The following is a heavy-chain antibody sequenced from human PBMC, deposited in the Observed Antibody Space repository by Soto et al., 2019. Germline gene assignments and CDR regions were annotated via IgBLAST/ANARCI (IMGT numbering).Heavy chain of an antibody. CDR3: AKRRGDYDSLAAFDI. CDR1: GFTFSSYG. V-gene: IGHV3-30*18. CDR2: ISYDGSNK. J-gene: IGHJ3*02. Sequence: QVQLVESGGGVVQPGRSLRLSCAASGFTFSSYGMHWVRQAPGKGLEWVAVISYDGSNKYYADSVKGRFTISRDNSKNTLYLQMNRLRAEDTAVYYCAKRRGDYDSLAAFDIWGQGTMVTVSS. D-gene: IGHD5-12*01.